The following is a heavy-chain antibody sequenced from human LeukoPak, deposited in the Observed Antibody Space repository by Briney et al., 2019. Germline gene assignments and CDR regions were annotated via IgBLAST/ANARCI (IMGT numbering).Heavy chain of an antibody. D-gene: IGHD3-9*01. CDR3: ARHSGDDWYDY. CDR2: INTNSGGT. CDR1: GFTFPGYY. Sequence: ASVNVSFEASGFTFPGYYMDCVRQAPGQGLEWMGWINTNSGGTNYAQKFQGRVTMTRDTSISTAYMKRTRLRSDDTAVYYCARHSGDDWYDYWGQGTLVTVSS. J-gene: IGHJ4*02. V-gene: IGHV1-2*02.